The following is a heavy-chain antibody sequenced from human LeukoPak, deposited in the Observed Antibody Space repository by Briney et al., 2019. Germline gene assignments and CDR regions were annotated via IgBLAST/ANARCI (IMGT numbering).Heavy chain of an antibody. CDR3: ARDSSDVLTGYYHF. CDR1: GYTFNDYY. CDR2: INPNSGRT. V-gene: IGHV1-2*02. J-gene: IGHJ4*02. Sequence: ASVKVSCKTSGYTFNDYYVHWVRQAPGQGLEWMGWINPNSGRTNYAPKFQGRVTLTTDTSISTAYMELSGLISGDTALYYCARDSSDVLTGYYHFWGQGTLVTASS. D-gene: IGHD3-9*01.